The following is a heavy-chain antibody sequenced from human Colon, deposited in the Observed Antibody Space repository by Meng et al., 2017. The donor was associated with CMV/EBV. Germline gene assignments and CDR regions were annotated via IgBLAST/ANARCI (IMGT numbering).Heavy chain of an antibody. V-gene: IGHV2-5*02. J-gene: IGHJ4*02. Sequence: ITSKLSDPTLLKPTQTRTLTCTFSGFSLSTSGVGVGWIRQPPGKALECLALIYWDDDKRYSLSLKSRLTITKDTSKNQVVLTLTNMDPVDTATYYCAHRRSRTYSIDYWGQGTLVTVSS. CDR3: AHRRSRTYSIDY. CDR2: IYWDDDK. D-gene: IGHD5-12*01. CDR1: GFSLSTSGVG.